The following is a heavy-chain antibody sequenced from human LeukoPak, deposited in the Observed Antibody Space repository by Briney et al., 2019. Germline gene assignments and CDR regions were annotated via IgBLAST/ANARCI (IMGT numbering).Heavy chain of an antibody. Sequence: ASVKVSCKASGYTFTAYYIHWVRQDPGQGLEWMGWINPNSGDTKYSQKFQGRVTMTRDTSISTTYMELSGLTSDDTAVYYCARGYYDSGGPRLDYWGQGTLVTVSS. D-gene: IGHD3-22*01. CDR1: GYTFTAYY. V-gene: IGHV1-2*02. CDR2: INPNSGDT. J-gene: IGHJ4*02. CDR3: ARGYYDSGGPRLDY.